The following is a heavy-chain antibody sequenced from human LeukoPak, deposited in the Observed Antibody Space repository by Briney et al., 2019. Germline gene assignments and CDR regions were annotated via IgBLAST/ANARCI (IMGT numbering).Heavy chain of an antibody. CDR2: IYYSGST. CDR1: GGSISSSSYY. V-gene: IGHV4-39*01. J-gene: IGHJ2*01. CDR3: ARHVLSGYLNYWYFDL. Sequence: PSETLSVTCTVSGGSISSSSYYWGWIRQPPGKGLEWIGCIYYSGSTYYNPSLKSRVTISVDTSKNQFSLKLSSVTAADTAVYYCARHVLSGYLNYWYFDLWGRGTLVTVSS. D-gene: IGHD3-3*01.